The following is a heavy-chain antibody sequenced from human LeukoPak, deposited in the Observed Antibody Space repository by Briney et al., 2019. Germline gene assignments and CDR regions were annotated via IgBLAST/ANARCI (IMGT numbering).Heavy chain of an antibody. CDR3: FSDDSSGNFDT. J-gene: IGHJ4*02. CDR2: INPYSGDT. V-gene: IGHV1-2*02. D-gene: IGHD3-22*01. Sequence: ASVKVSCKASGYSFTGYYIHWLRPAPGQGLEWMGWINPYSGDTNYARKFQGRVPMTRDTSISTAYMELSGLTSDDTSVYYCFSDDSSGNFDTWGQGTLVTVSS. CDR1: GYSFTGYY.